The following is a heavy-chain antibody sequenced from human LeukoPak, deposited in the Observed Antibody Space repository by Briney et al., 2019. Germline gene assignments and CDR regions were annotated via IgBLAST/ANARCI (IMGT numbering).Heavy chain of an antibody. J-gene: IGHJ4*02. D-gene: IGHD3-10*01. CDR3: AREAYYYGSGSDY. V-gene: IGHV4-30-4*08. Sequence: SETLSLTCTVSGGSISSGDYYWRWIRQPPGKGLEWIGYIYYSGSTYYNPSLKSRVTISVDTSKNQFSLKLSSVTAADTAVYYCAREAYYYGSGSDYWGQGTLVTVSS. CDR1: GGSISSGDYY. CDR2: IYYSGST.